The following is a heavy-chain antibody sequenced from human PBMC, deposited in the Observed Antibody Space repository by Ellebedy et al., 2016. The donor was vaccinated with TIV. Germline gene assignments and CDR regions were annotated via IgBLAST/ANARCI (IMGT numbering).Heavy chain of an antibody. CDR1: GFTFNSYW. Sequence: GGSLRLSCAASGFTFNSYWMTWVRQAPGKGLEWVDNINQDGSDKYYVDSLRGRFTIARDNAKNSLYLQMNSLRGEDTAVYYCATDGSYGDYRSPTHAFVMWGQGTLVTVSS. V-gene: IGHV3-7*01. CDR3: ATDGSYGDYRSPTHAFVM. D-gene: IGHD4-17*01. CDR2: INQDGSDK. J-gene: IGHJ3*02.